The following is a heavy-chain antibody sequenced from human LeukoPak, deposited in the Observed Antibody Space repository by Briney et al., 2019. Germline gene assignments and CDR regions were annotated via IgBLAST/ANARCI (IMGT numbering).Heavy chain of an antibody. CDR2: IKEDGSDK. Sequence: GGSLRLSCAASGFTFSSYWMNWVRQAPGKGLEWVANIKEDGSDKYYVDPVKGRFSISKDNAKNSLYLQMNRLRVEDTAVYYCVPLNWNPPGDFDRWGQGTLVTVSS. D-gene: IGHD1-20*01. J-gene: IGHJ4*02. CDR3: VPLNWNPPGDFDR. V-gene: IGHV3-7*01. CDR1: GFTFSSYW.